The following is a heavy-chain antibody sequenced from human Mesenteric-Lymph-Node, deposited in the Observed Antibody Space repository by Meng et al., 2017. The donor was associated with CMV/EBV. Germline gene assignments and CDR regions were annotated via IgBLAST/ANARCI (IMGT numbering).Heavy chain of an antibody. CDR2: IDVPGNTI. CDR1: GLTLSNIA. CDR3: ATEANCIGGNWFDS. V-gene: IGHV3-74*01. J-gene: IGHJ5*01. D-gene: IGHD2-21*01. Sequence: GESLKISCAVSGLTLSNIAMDWVRQAPGKGLVWVSFIDVPGNTITYADSVKGRFTISRDNAKNTLYLQMNSLRVEDTAVYYCATEANCIGGNWFDSWGQGTLVTVSS.